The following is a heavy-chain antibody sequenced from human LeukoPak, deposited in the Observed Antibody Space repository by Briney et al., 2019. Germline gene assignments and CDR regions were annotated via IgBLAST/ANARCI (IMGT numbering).Heavy chain of an antibody. D-gene: IGHD3-10*01. CDR2: IRYDGSNK. J-gene: IGHJ4*02. V-gene: IGHV3-30*02. Sequence: PGGSLRPSCAASGFTFSSYGVHWVRQAPGKGLEWVAFIRYDGSNKYYADSVKGRFTISRDNSKNTLYLQMNSLRAEDTAVYYCAKGELTRGLYFDYWGQGTLVTVSS. CDR3: AKGELTRGLYFDY. CDR1: GFTFSSYG.